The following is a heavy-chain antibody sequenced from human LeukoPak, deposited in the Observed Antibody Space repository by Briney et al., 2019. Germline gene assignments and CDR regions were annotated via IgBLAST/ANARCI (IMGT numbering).Heavy chain of an antibody. CDR2: INHSGST. CDR3: AIGPTWSGGIDP. Sequence: PSETLSLTCAVYGGSFSGYYWSWIRQPPGKGLEWIGEINHSGSTNYNPSLKSRVTISLDTSNNQFSLNLSSVTAADTAVYYCAIGPTWSGGIDPWGQGTLVTVSS. CDR1: GGSFSGYY. D-gene: IGHD3-16*01. J-gene: IGHJ5*02. V-gene: IGHV4-34*01.